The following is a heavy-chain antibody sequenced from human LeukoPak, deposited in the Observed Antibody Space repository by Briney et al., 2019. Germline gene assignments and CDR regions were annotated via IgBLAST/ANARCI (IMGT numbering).Heavy chain of an antibody. V-gene: IGHV3-21*01. CDR2: ISASSSNI. J-gene: IGHJ2*01. CDR3: SRAPYGSGMYWYFDL. Sequence: PGGSVRLSCAASGFTFSGYDMNWVGQAPGKGLEWVSSISASSSNIYFADSVKGRFTISRDNAENSLYLQMNSLRAEDTAVYYCSRAPYGSGMYWYFDLWGRGTLVTVSS. CDR1: GFTFSGYD. D-gene: IGHD3-10*01.